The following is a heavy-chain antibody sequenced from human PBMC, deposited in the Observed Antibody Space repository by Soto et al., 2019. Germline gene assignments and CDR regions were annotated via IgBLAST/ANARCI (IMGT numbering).Heavy chain of an antibody. D-gene: IGHD6-13*01. V-gene: IGHV1-8*01. Sequence: ASVKVSCKASGYTFTSYDINWVRQATGQGLEWMGWMNPNSGNTGYAQKFQGRVTMTRNTSISTAYMELSSLRSEDTAVYYCARVYSSSWYWNYYYYYYMDVWRKGTTVTVSS. CDR2: MNPNSGNT. J-gene: IGHJ6*03. CDR3: ARVYSSSWYWNYYYYYYMDV. CDR1: GYTFTSYD.